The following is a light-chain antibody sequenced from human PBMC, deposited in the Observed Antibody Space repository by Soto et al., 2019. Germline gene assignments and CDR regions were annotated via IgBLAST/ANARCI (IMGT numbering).Light chain of an antibody. CDR1: QSISSY. Sequence: DIQMTQYPSSLSASVGDRVSITCRASQSISSYLNWYQHRPGEAPKLLIYAASYLETGVPARFSGSGSGTDFSFTITSLQPEDSATYYCQQYDTRPTMTFGQGTRLEIK. J-gene: IGKJ5*01. V-gene: IGKV1-33*01. CDR3: QQYDTRPTMT. CDR2: AAS.